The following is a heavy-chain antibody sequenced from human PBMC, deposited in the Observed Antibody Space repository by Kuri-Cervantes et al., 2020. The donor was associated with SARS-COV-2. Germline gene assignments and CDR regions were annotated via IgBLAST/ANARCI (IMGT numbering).Heavy chain of an antibody. CDR1: GYSISSSYY. J-gene: IGHJ6*04. V-gene: IGHV4-38-2*01. CDR3: ARPGGFLDV. Sequence: SETLSLTCAVSGYSISSSYYWGWIRQPPGKGLEWIGSIYYSGSTYYNPSLKSRVTISVDTSKNQFSLKLSSVTAADTAVYYCARPGGFLDVWGKGTTVTVSS. D-gene: IGHD4-23*01. CDR2: IYYSGST.